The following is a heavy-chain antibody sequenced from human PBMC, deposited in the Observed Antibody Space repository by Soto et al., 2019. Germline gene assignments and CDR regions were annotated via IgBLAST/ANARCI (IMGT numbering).Heavy chain of an antibody. Sequence: SETLPLTCSVSRGTVSIATYYWNWMRQPPGKPLEWIGYIYYGGSTNYNPSLKSRVTISLDTSNDRFSLRLSSVTAADTAVYYCARTRDNNIHDAYALDVWDPGTTV. CDR1: RGTVSIATYY. CDR2: IYYGGST. J-gene: IGHJ3*01. D-gene: IGHD1-1*01. V-gene: IGHV4-61*01. CDR3: ARTRDNNIHDAYALDV.